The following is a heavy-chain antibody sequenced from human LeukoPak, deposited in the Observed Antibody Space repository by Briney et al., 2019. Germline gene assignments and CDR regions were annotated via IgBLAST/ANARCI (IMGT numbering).Heavy chain of an antibody. V-gene: IGHV5-51*01. CDR2: IYPGDSDT. J-gene: IGHJ4*02. D-gene: IGHD6-6*01. CDR3: ARQGGSTSSYFDY. CDR1: GYIFATYW. Sequence: GESLRISCKGSGYIFATYWIGWVRQMPGKGLDWMGIIYPGDSDTRYSPSLQGQVTISADKSITSAYLQWSSLKASDSAMYYCARQGGSTSSYFDYWGQGTLVTVSS.